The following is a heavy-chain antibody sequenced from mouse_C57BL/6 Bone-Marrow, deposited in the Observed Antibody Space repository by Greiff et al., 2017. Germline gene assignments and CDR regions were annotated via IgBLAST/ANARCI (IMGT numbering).Heavy chain of an antibody. CDR1: GYTFTSYW. V-gene: IGHV1-55*01. CDR2: IYPGSGST. CDR3: ARGGYYGSSPWFAY. Sequence: QVQLQQPGAELVKPGASVKMSCKASGYTFTSYWITWVKQRPGQGLEWIGDIYPGSGSTNYNEKLKSKATLTVDTSSSTAYMQLSSLTSEDSAVYYCARGGYYGSSPWFAYWGQGTLVTVSA. D-gene: IGHD1-1*01. J-gene: IGHJ3*01.